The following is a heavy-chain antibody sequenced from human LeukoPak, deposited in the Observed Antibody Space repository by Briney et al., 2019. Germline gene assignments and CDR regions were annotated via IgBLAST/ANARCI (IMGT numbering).Heavy chain of an antibody. CDR3: ARGDYDFWSGYLSPIFDY. CDR2: ISGSGGST. CDR1: GFTFSSYA. D-gene: IGHD3-3*01. Sequence: GGSLRLSCAASGFTFSSYAMSWVRQAPGKGLEWVSAISGSGGSTYYADSVKGRFTISRDNAKNSLYLQMNSLRAEDTAVYYCARGDYDFWSGYLSPIFDYWGQGTLVTVSS. J-gene: IGHJ4*02. V-gene: IGHV3-23*01.